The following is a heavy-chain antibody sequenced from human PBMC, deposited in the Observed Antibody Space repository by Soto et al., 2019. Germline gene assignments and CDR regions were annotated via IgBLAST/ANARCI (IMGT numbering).Heavy chain of an antibody. CDR1: GFTFSSYW. D-gene: IGHD2-2*01. V-gene: IGHV3-7*03. CDR3: AKTSVVLPAATNRGSPHNYYALDV. CDR2: IKQDGSEK. Sequence: PGGSLRLSCAASGFTFSSYWMSWVRQAPGKGLEWVANIKQDGSEKKYVDSVKGRFTISRDNAKSSLYLQMNSLRAEDTAVYYCAKTSVVLPAATNRGSPHNYYALDVWGQGTTVTVSS. J-gene: IGHJ6*02.